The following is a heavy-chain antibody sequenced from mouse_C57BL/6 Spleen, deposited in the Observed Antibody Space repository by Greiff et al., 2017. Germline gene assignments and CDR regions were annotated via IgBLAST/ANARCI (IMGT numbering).Heavy chain of an antibody. CDR3: ARSPYDYDGPYFDY. CDR2: IYPGDGDT. V-gene: IGHV1-80*01. D-gene: IGHD2-4*01. Sequence: VQLQQSGAELVKPGASVKISCKASGYAFSSYWMNWVKQRPGKGLEWIGQIYPGDGDTNYNGKFKGKATLTADKSSSTAYMQLSSLTSEDSAVYFCARSPYDYDGPYFDYWGQGTTLTVSS. CDR1: GYAFSSYW. J-gene: IGHJ2*01.